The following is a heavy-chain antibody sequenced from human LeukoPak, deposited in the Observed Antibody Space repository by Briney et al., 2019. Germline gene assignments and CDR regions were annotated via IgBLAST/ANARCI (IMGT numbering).Heavy chain of an antibody. CDR3: ASGHSGSYYYFDY. Sequence: PGGSLRLSCAASGFTFSSYSMKWVRQAPGKGLEWVSSISSSSSYIYYADSVKGRFTISRDNAKNSLYLQVNSLRAEDTAVYYCASGHSGSYYYFDYWGQGTLVTVSS. CDR2: ISSSSSYI. CDR1: GFTFSSYS. J-gene: IGHJ4*02. V-gene: IGHV3-21*01. D-gene: IGHD1-26*01.